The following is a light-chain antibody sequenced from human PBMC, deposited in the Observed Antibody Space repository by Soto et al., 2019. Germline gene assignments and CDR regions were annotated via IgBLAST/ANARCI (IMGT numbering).Light chain of an antibody. CDR1: QSLLHITGETF. CDR2: EVS. CDR3: MQSTQLPPT. V-gene: IGKV2D-29*02. J-gene: IGKJ5*01. Sequence: DAVMTQPPLSLSVTPGQPASISCKSSQSLLHITGETFLFWYLQKPGQSPQLLIYEVSTRVSGVPDRFSGSGSGTDFTLEISRVETDDVGIYYCMQSTQLPPTFGQGTRLEIK.